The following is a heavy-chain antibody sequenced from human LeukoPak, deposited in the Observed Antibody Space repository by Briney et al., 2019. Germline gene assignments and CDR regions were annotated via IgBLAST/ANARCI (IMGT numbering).Heavy chain of an antibody. D-gene: IGHD6-19*01. V-gene: IGHV3-23*01. J-gene: IGHJ4*02. Sequence: GGSLRLSCAASGFTFSSYAMSWVRQAPGKGLEWVSAICGSGGSTYYADSVKGRFTISRDNSKNTLYLQMNSLRAEDTAVCYCAKDFLFSEQWLVPVGDYWGQGTLVTVSS. CDR2: ICGSGGST. CDR1: GFTFSSYA. CDR3: AKDFLFSEQWLVPVGDY.